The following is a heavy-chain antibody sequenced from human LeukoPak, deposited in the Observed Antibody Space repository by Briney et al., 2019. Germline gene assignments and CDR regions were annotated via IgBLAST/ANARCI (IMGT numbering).Heavy chain of an antibody. CDR3: AKRGYCSGGACYSGAAPHFDY. CDR2: IRGTADNA. V-gene: IGHV3-23*01. J-gene: IGHJ4*02. Sequence: GWSLRLSCAASGFTFSNYAMSWVRQAPGKGLEWVSAIRGTADNAYYADSVKGRFTISRDNSKSTLYLQMNSLRAEDTAVYYCAKRGYCSGGACYSGAAPHFDYWGQGTLVTVSS. D-gene: IGHD2-15*01. CDR1: GFTFSNYA.